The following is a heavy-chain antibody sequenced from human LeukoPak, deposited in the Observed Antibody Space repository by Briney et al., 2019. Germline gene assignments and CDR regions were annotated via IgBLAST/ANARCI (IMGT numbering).Heavy chain of an antibody. CDR2: IYYSGST. J-gene: IGHJ6*04. CDR3: AREEASTTMVRGSAYYYYGMDV. V-gene: IGHV4-61*01. D-gene: IGHD3-10*01. Sequence: SETLSLTCTVSGGSVSSGSYYWSWIRQPPGKGLEWIGYIYYSGSTNYNPSLKSRVTISVDTSKNQFSLKLSSVTTADTAVYYCAREEASTTMVRGSAYYYYGMDVWGKGTTVTVSS. CDR1: GGSVSSGSYY.